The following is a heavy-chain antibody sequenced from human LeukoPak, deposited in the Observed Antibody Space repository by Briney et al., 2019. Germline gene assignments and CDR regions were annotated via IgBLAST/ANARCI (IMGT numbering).Heavy chain of an antibody. D-gene: IGHD1-26*01. J-gene: IGHJ4*02. CDR1: GFTFSSYS. V-gene: IGHV3-21*01. CDR3: ARFTGSYLTFDY. CDR2: ISTSSIYI. Sequence: GGSLRLSCAASGFTFSSYSMNWVRQAPGKGLEWVSSISTSSIYIYYADSVKGRFTISRDNAKNSLYLQMNSLRAEDTAVYYCARFTGSYLTFDYWGQGTLVTVSS.